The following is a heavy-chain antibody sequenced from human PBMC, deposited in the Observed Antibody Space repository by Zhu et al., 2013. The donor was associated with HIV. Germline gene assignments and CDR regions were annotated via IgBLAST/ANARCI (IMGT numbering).Heavy chain of an antibody. D-gene: IGHD2-15*01. V-gene: IGHV1-46*01. J-gene: IGHJ6*02. CDR1: GYTFTSYY. CDR3: ARDGESGDCSGGSCYSGYYYGMDA. Sequence: QVQLVQSGAEVKKPGASVKVSCKASGYTFTSYYMHWVRQAPGQGLEWMGIINPSGGSTSYAQKFQGRVTMTRDTSTSTVYMELSSLRSEDTAVYYCARDGESGDCSGGSCYSGYYYGMDAWGQGTTVTVSS. CDR2: INPSGGST.